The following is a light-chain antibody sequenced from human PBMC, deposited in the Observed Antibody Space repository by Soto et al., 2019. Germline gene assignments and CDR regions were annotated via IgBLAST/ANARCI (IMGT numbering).Light chain of an antibody. Sequence: QSALTQPPSVSGSPGQSVAISCTGTISDVGSYNRVAWYQQPPGTAPKLIIYDVTNRPSGVPDRFSGSKSGNTASLTISGLQAEDEADYYCNSFTTSSTDVFGTGTKLTVL. V-gene: IGLV2-18*02. J-gene: IGLJ1*01. CDR1: ISDVGSYNR. CDR2: DVT. CDR3: NSFTTSSTDV.